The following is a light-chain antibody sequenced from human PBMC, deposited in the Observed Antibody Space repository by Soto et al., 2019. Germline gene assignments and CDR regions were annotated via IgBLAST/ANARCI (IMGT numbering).Light chain of an antibody. CDR3: QQADSFPWT. CDR2: AAS. CDR1: QDISRW. J-gene: IGKJ1*01. V-gene: IGKV1-12*01. Sequence: DIPMTQSPSSVSASVGDRVTITCRASQDISRWLAWYQQKPGKAPKYLIFAASTLQSGVPSRFSGSGSGTDFTLTISSLQPEDFATYYCQQADSFPWTFGQGTKVEI.